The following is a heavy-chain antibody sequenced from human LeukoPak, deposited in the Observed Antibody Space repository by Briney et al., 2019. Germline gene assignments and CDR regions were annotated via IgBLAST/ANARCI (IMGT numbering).Heavy chain of an antibody. Sequence: GGSLRLSCTVSGFTVSSNSMSWVRQAPGKGLEWVSFIYSDNTHYSDSVKGRFTISRDNAKNSLYLQMNSLRAEDTAVYYCARDRDSIFLNPWGQGTLVTVSS. CDR3: ARDRDSIFLNP. CDR1: GFTVSSNS. J-gene: IGHJ5*02. CDR2: IYSDNT. D-gene: IGHD3-3*02. V-gene: IGHV3-53*01.